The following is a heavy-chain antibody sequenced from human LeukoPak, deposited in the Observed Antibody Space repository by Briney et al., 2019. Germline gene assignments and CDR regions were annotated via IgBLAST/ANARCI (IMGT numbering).Heavy chain of an antibody. CDR3: ANSKDGMDV. V-gene: IGHV3-30*18. CDR2: ISYDGSNK. CDR1: GFTFSSYG. D-gene: IGHD4-11*01. Sequence: PGRSLRLSCAASGFTFSSYGMHWVRQAPGKGLEWVAVISYDGSNKYYADSVKGRFTISRDNSKNTLYLQMNSLRAEDTAVYYCANSKDGMDVWGQGTTVTVSS. J-gene: IGHJ6*02.